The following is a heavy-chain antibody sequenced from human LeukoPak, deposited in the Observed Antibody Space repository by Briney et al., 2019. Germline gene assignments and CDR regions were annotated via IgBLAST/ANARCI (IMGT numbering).Heavy chain of an antibody. CDR2: IYYSGST. J-gene: IGHJ4*02. V-gene: IGHV4-59*01. CDR3: ARGPPSDYYDSSGWNY. D-gene: IGHD3-22*01. CDR1: GGSISSYY. Sequence: SETLSLTCTVSGGSISSYYWSWIRQPPGKGLERIGYIYYSGSTNYNPSLKSRVTISVDTSKNQFSLKLSSVTAADTAVYYCARGPPSDYYDSSGWNYWGQGTLVTVSS.